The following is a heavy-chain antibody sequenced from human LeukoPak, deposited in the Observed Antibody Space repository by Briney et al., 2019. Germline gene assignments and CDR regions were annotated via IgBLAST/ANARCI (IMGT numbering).Heavy chain of an antibody. CDR2: IYYSGST. D-gene: IGHD3-22*01. Sequence: SETLSLTCTVSGGSISSYYWSWIRQPPGKGLEWIGYIYYSGSTNYNPSLKSRVTISVDTSKNQFSLKLSSVTAADTAVYHCARVGDSSGYYFDYWGQGTLVTVSS. J-gene: IGHJ4*02. V-gene: IGHV4-59*01. CDR1: GGSISSYY. CDR3: ARVGDSSGYYFDY.